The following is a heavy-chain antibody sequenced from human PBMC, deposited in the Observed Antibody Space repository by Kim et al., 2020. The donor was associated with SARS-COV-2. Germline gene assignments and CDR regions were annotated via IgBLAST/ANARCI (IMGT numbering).Heavy chain of an antibody. D-gene: IGHD5-12*01. Sequence: SRVTISVDTSKNQFSLKLSSVTAADTAVYYCARDPGGYSGYDFYYYGMDVWGQGTTVTVSS. J-gene: IGHJ6*02. V-gene: IGHV4-31*02. CDR3: ARDPGGYSGYDFYYYGMDV.